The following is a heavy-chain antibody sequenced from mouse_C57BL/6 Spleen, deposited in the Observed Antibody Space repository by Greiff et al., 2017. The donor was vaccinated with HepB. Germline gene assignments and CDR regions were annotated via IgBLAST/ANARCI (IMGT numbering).Heavy chain of an antibody. J-gene: IGHJ3*01. CDR3: ATYYGRPSFAY. D-gene: IGHD1-1*01. CDR2: IYPGDGDT. CDR1: GYAFSSSW. Sequence: QVQLQQSGPEVVKPGASVKISCKASGYAFSSSWMNWVKQRPGKGLEWIGRIYPGDGDTNYNGKFKGKATLTADKSSSTAYMQLSSLTSEDSAVYFCATYYGRPSFAYWGQGTLVTVSA. V-gene: IGHV1-82*01.